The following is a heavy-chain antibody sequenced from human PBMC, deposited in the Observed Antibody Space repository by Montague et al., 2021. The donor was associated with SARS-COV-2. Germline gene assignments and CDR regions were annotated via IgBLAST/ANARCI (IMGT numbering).Heavy chain of an antibody. J-gene: IGHJ1*01. V-gene: IGHV6-1*01. D-gene: IGHD4-17*01. CDR1: GDSVSSYPVA. Sequence: CAISGDSVSSYPVARHWIRQTPPSALEWLGWTFYMSQCNIDSAESVRHRIRFSGDISKNQFSLHLNSVTPEDTAIYYCARDGDYGGTWYSFLQNWGQGTLVIVSS. CDR3: ARDGDYGGTWYSFLQN. CDR2: TFYMSQCNI.